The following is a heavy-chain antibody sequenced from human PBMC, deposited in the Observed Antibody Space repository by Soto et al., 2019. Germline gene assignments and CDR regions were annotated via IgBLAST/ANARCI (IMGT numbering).Heavy chain of an antibody. CDR3: AREDNDMIVVPPSPYGMDV. CDR2: INPSGGST. CDR1: GYTFTSYY. Sequence: GSGKVSCKASGYTFTSYYMHWVRQAPGQGLEWMGIINPSGGSTSYAQKFQGRVTMTRDTSTSTVYMELSSLRSEDTAVYYCAREDNDMIVVPPSPYGMDVWGQGTTVTVSS. V-gene: IGHV1-46*01. D-gene: IGHD3-22*01. J-gene: IGHJ6*02.